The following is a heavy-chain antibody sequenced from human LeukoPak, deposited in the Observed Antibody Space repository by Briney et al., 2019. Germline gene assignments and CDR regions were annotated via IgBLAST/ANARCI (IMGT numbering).Heavy chain of an antibody. CDR2: IYADGNT. Sequence: GGSLRLSCAASGFIVNTNYMTWVRQAPGRGLEWVSFIYADGNTYYADSVKGRSTISRDNANRMLSLHINSLRVEDSAIYYCARGGKLEPTALASWGQGSLVVVSS. D-gene: IGHD2-21*02. J-gene: IGHJ5*02. CDR3: ARGGKLEPTALAS. V-gene: IGHV3-53*01. CDR1: GFIVNTNY.